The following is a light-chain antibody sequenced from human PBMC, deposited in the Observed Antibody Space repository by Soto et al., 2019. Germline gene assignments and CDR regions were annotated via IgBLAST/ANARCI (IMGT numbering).Light chain of an antibody. V-gene: IGKV3-15*01. CDR1: QSVSSN. J-gene: IGKJ1*01. Sequence: EIVMTQSPANLYVSPGERATLSCRASQSVSSNLAWYQQKPGQAPRLLIYGASTRATGIPARFSRSGSGTEFTLTISSLQSEDFAVYYCQQYNNWPRWTFGQGTKVEIK. CDR2: GAS. CDR3: QQYNNWPRWT.